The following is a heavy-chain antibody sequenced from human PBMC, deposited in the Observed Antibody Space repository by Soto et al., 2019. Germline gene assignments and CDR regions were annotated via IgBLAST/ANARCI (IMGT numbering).Heavy chain of an antibody. V-gene: IGHV4-59*01. CDR1: GGSISSYY. D-gene: IGHD3-10*01. CDR2: IYYSGST. J-gene: IGHJ6*02. CDR3: ARDRGYPETYGMDV. Sequence: QVQLQESGPGLVKPSETLSLTGTVSGGSISSYYWSWIRQPPGKGLEWIGYIYYSGSTNYNPSLKSRVTISVDTSKNQFSLKLSSVTAADTAVYYCARDRGYPETYGMDVWGQGTTVTVSS.